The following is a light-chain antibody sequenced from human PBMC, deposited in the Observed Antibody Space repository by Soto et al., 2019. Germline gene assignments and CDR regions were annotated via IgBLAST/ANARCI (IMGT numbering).Light chain of an antibody. Sequence: QSALTQPASVSVSPGQSITISCTGTSSDVGGYNYVSWYQQHPGKAPKLMIYEVSNRPSGVSDRFSGSTSGNTASLTISGLQAEDEADYYCGSYTSSRIYVFGAGTKVTVL. J-gene: IGLJ1*01. CDR2: EVS. CDR3: GSYTSSRIYV. V-gene: IGLV2-14*01. CDR1: SSDVGGYNY.